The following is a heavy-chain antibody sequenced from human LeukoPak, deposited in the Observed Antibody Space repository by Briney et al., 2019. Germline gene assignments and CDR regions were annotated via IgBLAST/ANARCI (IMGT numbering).Heavy chain of an antibody. V-gene: IGHV4-31*03. D-gene: IGHD5-12*01. CDR3: ARGQHSGYGEVWFDP. Sequence: SETLSLTCTVSGGSFSSGGSYWSWIRQHPGKGLEWIGYIYYSGSTYYNPPLKSRVTISVDTSKNQFSLKLSSVTAADTAMYYCARGQHSGYGEVWFDPWGQGTLVTVSS. CDR2: IYYSGST. J-gene: IGHJ5*02. CDR1: GGSFSSGGSY.